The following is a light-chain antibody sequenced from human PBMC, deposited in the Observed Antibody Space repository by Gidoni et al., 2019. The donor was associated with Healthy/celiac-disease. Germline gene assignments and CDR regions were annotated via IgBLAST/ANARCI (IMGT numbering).Light chain of an antibody. CDR2: DAS. CDR3: QQRGNWPIT. CDR1: QSVSSY. Sequence: EIPLTQSPATLSLSPGDRATLTCRASQSVSSYLDWYQQKPGQAPRLLIYDASNRATGIPSRFSGSGSGTDFTLTISSLEPEDFAVYYCQQRGNWPITFGQGTRLEIK. J-gene: IGKJ5*01. V-gene: IGKV3-11*01.